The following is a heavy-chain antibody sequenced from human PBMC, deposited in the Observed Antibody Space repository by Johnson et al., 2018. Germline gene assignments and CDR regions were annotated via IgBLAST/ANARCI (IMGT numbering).Heavy chain of an antibody. D-gene: IGHD1-26*01. V-gene: IGHV3-NL1*01. Sequence: VQLVETGGGLVKPGGSLRLSCVASGFRFSSSSMNWVRQAPGKGLEWVSVIYSGGSTYYADSVQGRFTISRDNAKNSLYLQMNSLRAEDTALYYCAKDGTWVADYYYYSMDVCGKGTTVTVSS. J-gene: IGHJ6*03. CDR3: AKDGTWVADYYYYSMDV. CDR1: GFRFSSSS. CDR2: IYSGGST.